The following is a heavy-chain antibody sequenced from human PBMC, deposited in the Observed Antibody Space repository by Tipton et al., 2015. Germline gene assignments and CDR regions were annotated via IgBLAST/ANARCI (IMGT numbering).Heavy chain of an antibody. CDR2: IIPIFGPP. V-gene: IGHV1-69*06. CDR1: GGTVSMYV. D-gene: IGHD2-21*01. Sequence: QLVQSGPEVKKPGSSVKVSCQASGGTVSMYVISWVRQAPGQGLEWLGGIIPIFGPPNYAQKFQGRVTITADKSTSTVYMELSSLRSEDTAVYYCASDYSWGQGTLVTVSS. CDR3: ASDYS. J-gene: IGHJ4*02.